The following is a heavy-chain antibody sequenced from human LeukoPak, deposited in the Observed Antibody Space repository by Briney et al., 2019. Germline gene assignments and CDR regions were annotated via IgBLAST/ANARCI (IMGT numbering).Heavy chain of an antibody. Sequence: GASVKVSCKASGYTFTSYAINWVRQAPGQGLEWMGWINTNTGDAAYAQGLTGRSVFSLGTSVSTAYLEISSLKAEDTAVYYCARPMGRYYYYGMDVWGQGTTVTVS. V-gene: IGHV7-4-1*02. CDR2: INTNTGDA. J-gene: IGHJ6*02. D-gene: IGHD3-16*01. CDR3: ARPMGRYYYYGMDV. CDR1: GYTFTSYA.